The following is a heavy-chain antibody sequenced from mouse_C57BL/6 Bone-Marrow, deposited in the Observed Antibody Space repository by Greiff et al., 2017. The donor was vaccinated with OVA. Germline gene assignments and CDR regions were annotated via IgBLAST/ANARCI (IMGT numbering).Heavy chain of an antibody. D-gene: IGHD2-4*01. CDR2: LRSKSSNYAT. CDR3: VRDPYDYRWYWYFDV. V-gene: IGHV10-3*01. CDR1: GFTFNTYA. J-gene: IGHJ1*03. Sequence: EVKLVESGGGLVQPKGSLKLSCAASGFTFNTYAMHWVRQAPGKGLEWVARLRSKSSNYATYYADSVKDRFTISRDDSQSMLYLQMNNLKTEDTAMYYCVRDPYDYRWYWYFDVWGTGTTVTVSS.